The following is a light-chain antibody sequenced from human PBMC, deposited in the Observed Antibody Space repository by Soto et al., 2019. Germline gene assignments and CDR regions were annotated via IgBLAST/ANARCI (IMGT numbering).Light chain of an antibody. CDR2: GAY. CDR3: QQYNNWPRT. V-gene: IGKV3-15*01. J-gene: IGKJ2*01. Sequence: EIVMTQSPATLSVSPGERATVSCRASQSVSSNLAWYQQKPGQAPRLLIYGAYTRATGIPARFSGSGSGTEFTLTIGSLRSEDFAIYYCQQYNNWPRTFGQGTKLEIK. CDR1: QSVSSN.